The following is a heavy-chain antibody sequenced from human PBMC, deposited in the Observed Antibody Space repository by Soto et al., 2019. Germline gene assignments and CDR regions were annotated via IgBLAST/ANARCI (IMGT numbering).Heavy chain of an antibody. CDR2: INHSGST. CDR3: ARVVMRGGYGRATTCYYFDN. V-gene: IGHV4-34*01. D-gene: IGHD6-25*01. CDR1: GGSFSGYY. Sequence: PSETLSLTCAVYGGSFSGYYWSWIRQPPGKGLEWIGEINHSGSTNYNPSLKSRVTISVDTSKNQFSLKLSSVTAADTAVYYCARVVMRGGYGRATTCYYFDNWGQGTPVPVSS. J-gene: IGHJ4*02.